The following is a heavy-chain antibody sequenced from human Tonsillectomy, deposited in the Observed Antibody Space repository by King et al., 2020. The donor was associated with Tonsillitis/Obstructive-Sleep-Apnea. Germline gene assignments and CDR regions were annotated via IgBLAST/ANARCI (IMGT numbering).Heavy chain of an antibody. J-gene: IGHJ5*02. D-gene: IGHD3-22*01. CDR1: GGSINSSSYY. CDR3: ARHLYFYDTSGYSQFDP. V-gene: IGHV4-39*01. Sequence: QLQESGPGLVKPSETLSLTCTVSGGSINSSSYYWGWVRQPPGKGWEWSGGSYYTVTTSYNTSLKSRVTIYVDTSKKQFSLKLSSVTAADKAVYYCARHLYFYDTSGYSQFDPWGQGTLVTVSS. CDR2: SYYTVTT.